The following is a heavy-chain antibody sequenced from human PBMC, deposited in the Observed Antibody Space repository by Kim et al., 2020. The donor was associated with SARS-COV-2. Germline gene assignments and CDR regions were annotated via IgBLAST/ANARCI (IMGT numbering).Heavy chain of an antibody. CDR1: GFTFDIHA. J-gene: IGHJ5*02. CDR3: AKGDSGSHPWRWLGP. CDR2: ISANGGHT. D-gene: IGHD1-26*01. V-gene: IGHV3-23*01. Sequence: GGSLRLSCAASGFTFDIHAMSWVRQAPGKGLEWVSGISANGGHTNYADSVKGRFTMSRDNSQNTLYLQMSSLRVEDTAVYYCAKGDSGSHPWRWLGPWGQGTLVIVSS.